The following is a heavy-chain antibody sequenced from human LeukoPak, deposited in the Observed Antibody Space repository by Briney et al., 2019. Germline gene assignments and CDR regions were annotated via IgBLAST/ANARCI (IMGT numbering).Heavy chain of an antibody. V-gene: IGHV1-46*01. CDR1: GYTFTNYY. Sequence: EASVKVSCKASGYTFTNYYMHWVRQAPGQGLEWMGIIYPGCGNTNYVQKFQGRVTMTRDTSTSTVYMELNSLTSEDTAVYYCARARHKDDILTGYLQNWFDPWGQGTLVTVSS. J-gene: IGHJ5*02. D-gene: IGHD3-9*01. CDR3: ARARHKDDILTGYLQNWFDP. CDR2: IYPGCGNT.